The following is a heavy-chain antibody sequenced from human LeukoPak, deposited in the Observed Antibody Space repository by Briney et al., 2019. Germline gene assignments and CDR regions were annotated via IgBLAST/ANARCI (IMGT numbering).Heavy chain of an antibody. Sequence: GGSLRLSCAASGFTFSTYAMHWVRQAPGKGLEWVAVISYDGSNTYSADSVKGRFTISRDNSKNTLFLQMNSLRAEDTAVYYCARQMATMFDYWGQGTLVTVSS. CDR2: ISYDGSNT. D-gene: IGHD5-24*01. J-gene: IGHJ4*02. CDR1: GFTFSTYA. CDR3: ARQMATMFDY. V-gene: IGHV3-30*14.